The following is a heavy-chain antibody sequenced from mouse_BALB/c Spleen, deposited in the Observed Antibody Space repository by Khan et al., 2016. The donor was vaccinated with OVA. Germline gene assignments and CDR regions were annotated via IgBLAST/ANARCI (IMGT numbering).Heavy chain of an antibody. CDR3: ASAYYYGRALDY. V-gene: IGHV2-6-7*01. J-gene: IGHJ4*01. CDR1: GFSLTGYG. D-gene: IGHD1-1*01. Sequence: QVQLKESGPGLVAPSQSLSITCTVSGFSLTGYGVNWVRQPPGKGLEWLGMIWGDGSPDYNSALKSRLSISKDNSKSQVFLKMNSLQTDDTARYYCASAYYYGRALDYWGQGTSVTVSS. CDR2: IWGDGSP.